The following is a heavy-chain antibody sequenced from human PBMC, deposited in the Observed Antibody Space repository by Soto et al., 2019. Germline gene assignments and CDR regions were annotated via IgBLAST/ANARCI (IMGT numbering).Heavy chain of an antibody. D-gene: IGHD3-22*01. J-gene: IGHJ4*02. CDR2: IYHSGST. V-gene: IGHV4-30-2*01. CDR3: ARARHYYDSSGPDY. CDR1: GGSISSGGYS. Sequence: QLQLQESGSGLVKPSQTLSLTCAVSGGSISSGGYSWSWIRQPPGKGLEWIGYIYHSGSTYYNPSIKRRDTISVDRSKNQFSLKLSSVTAADTAVYYCARARHYYDSSGPDYWGQGTLVTVSS.